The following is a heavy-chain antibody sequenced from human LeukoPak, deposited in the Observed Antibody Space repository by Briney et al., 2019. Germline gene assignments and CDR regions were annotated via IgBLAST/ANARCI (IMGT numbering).Heavy chain of an antibody. D-gene: IGHD3-22*01. Sequence: ASVKVSCKASGGTFSSYAIGWVRRAPGQGLEWMGGIIPIFGTANYAQKFQGRVTITADESTSTAYMELSSLRSEDTAVYYCASLGYYDSSGYYYFDYWGQGTLVTVSS. CDR2: IIPIFGTA. CDR1: GGTFSSYA. CDR3: ASLGYYDSSGYYYFDY. J-gene: IGHJ4*02. V-gene: IGHV1-69*01.